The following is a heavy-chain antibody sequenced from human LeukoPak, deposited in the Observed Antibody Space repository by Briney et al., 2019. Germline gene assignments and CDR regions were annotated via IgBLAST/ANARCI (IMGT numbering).Heavy chain of an antibody. Sequence: GSSVKVSCKASGGTFSSYAISWVRQAPGQGLEWMGGIIPIFGTANYAQKFQGRVTITADKSTSTAYMELSSLRSEDTAVYYCARAGAVAGMLVYYYMDVWGKGTTVTVSS. CDR1: GGTFSSYA. CDR2: IIPIFGTA. V-gene: IGHV1-69*06. J-gene: IGHJ6*03. CDR3: ARAGAVAGMLVYYYMDV. D-gene: IGHD6-19*01.